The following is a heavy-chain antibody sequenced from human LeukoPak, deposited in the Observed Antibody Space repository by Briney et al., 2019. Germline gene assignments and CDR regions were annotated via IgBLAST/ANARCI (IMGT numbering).Heavy chain of an antibody. CDR1: GYSFNTYW. CDR2: IYPGDSDT. J-gene: IGHJ4*02. V-gene: IGHV5-51*01. D-gene: IGHD1-1*01. CDR3: ARPSSSRYPDY. Sequence: GESLKISCKGSGYSFNTYWIGWVRQMPGKGLEWMGIIYPGDSDTRYSPSFQGQVTISADKSISTAYLQWSSLKASDTAMYYCARPSSSRYPDYWGQGTLVTVSS.